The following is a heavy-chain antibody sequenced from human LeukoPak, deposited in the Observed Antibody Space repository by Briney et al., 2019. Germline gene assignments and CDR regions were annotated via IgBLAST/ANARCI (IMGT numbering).Heavy chain of an antibody. CDR1: GYTFTGYY. J-gene: IGHJ4*02. CDR2: INPNSGGT. CDR3: ARDTYDFWSGYLARFDY. V-gene: IGHV1-2*02. D-gene: IGHD3-3*01. Sequence: ASAKVSCKASGYTFTGYYMHWVRQAPGQGLEWMGWINPNSGGTNYAQKFQGRVTMTRDTSISTAYMELSRLSSDDTAVYYCARDTYDFWSGYLARFDYWGQGTLVTVSS.